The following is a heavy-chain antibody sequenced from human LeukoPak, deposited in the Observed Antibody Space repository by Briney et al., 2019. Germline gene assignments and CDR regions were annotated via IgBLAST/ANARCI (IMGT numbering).Heavy chain of an antibody. V-gene: IGHV1-18*01. CDR2: ITVYNGNT. CDR3: ARDYCGGDCYPDAFDI. D-gene: IGHD2-21*02. CDR1: GYTFTCNG. Sequence: AAVKVSCKASGYTFTCNGFSGVRQPPGQGLEWMGWITVYNGNTNYAQKLQGRVTMTTDTSTSTAYMEMRSLRSDDTAVYYCARDYCGGDCYPDAFDIWGQGTMVTVSS. J-gene: IGHJ3*02.